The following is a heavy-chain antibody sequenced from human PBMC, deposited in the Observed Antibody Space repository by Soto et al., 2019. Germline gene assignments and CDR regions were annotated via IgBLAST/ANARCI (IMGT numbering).Heavy chain of an antibody. CDR2: ISGSGGST. Sequence: GGSLRLSCAASGFTFSSYAMSWVRQAPGKGLEWVSAISGSGGSTYYADSVKGRFTISRVNSKNTLYLQMNSLRAEDTAVYYCAKLSSSSSSRNWFDPWGQGTLVTVSS. CDR3: AKLSSSSSSRNWFDP. V-gene: IGHV3-23*01. CDR1: GFTFSSYA. J-gene: IGHJ5*02. D-gene: IGHD6-6*01.